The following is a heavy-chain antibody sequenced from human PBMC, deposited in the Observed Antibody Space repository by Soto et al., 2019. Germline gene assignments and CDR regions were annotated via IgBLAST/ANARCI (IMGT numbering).Heavy chain of an antibody. CDR2: ISGSAGST. J-gene: IGHJ3*02. Sequence: PGGSLRLSCAASGFTFRSYAMNWVSQAPGKGLEWVSAISGSAGSTYYADSVKGRFTISRDTSKNTLYLQMNSLRAEDTAVYYCAKGNSWSPALVLDIWGQGTMVTVSS. D-gene: IGHD1-7*01. V-gene: IGHV3-23*01. CDR3: AKGNSWSPALVLDI. CDR1: GFTFRSYA.